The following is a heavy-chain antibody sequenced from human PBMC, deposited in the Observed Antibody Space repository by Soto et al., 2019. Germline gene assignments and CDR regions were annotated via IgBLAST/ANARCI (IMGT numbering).Heavy chain of an antibody. J-gene: IGHJ3*02. Sequence: GGSLRLSCAASGFTFSSYWMHWVRQAPGKGLVWVSRINSDGSSTSYADSVKGRFTISRDNAKNTLYLQMNSLRAEDTAVYYCARDQVEFTIFGVVISDAFDIWGQGTVVTVSS. CDR3: ARDQVEFTIFGVVISDAFDI. V-gene: IGHV3-74*01. D-gene: IGHD3-3*01. CDR2: INSDGSST. CDR1: GFTFSSYW.